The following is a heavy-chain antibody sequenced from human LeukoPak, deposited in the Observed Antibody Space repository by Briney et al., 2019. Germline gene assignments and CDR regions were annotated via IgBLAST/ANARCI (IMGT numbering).Heavy chain of an antibody. CDR1: GFTFSSYA. D-gene: IGHD4/OR15-4a*01. CDR3: ANSLTPYFDY. V-gene: IGHV3-23*01. J-gene: IGHJ4*02. Sequence: GGSLRLSCAASGFTFSSYAMSWVHQAPGKGLEWVSAISGSGGSTYYADSVKGRFTISRDNSKNTLYLQMNSLRAEDMAVYYCANSLTPYFDYWGQGTLVTVSS. CDR2: ISGSGGST.